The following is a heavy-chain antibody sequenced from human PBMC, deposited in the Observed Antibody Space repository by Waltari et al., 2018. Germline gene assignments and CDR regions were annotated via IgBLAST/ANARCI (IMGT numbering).Heavy chain of an antibody. Sequence: QVQLVQSEAEVKKPGSSVKVSCKASGDTFRYYAINWVRQAPGHGLEWMGGINPMLRTASSAQKFQGRVTITADESTSTVYMELSNLRSDDTAVYYCARDVPRMNSGSDLDYYFYYMDVWGKGTTVTVSS. V-gene: IGHV1-69*01. D-gene: IGHD5-12*01. CDR1: GDTFRYYA. J-gene: IGHJ6*03. CDR3: ARDVPRMNSGSDLDYYFYYMDV. CDR2: INPMLRTA.